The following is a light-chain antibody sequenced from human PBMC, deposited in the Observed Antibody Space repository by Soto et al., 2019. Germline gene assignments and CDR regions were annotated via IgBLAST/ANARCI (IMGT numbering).Light chain of an antibody. V-gene: IGKV3-11*01. J-gene: IGKJ1*01. CDR3: QQRDIWPWT. CDR1: QSVNRY. Sequence: EIVLTQSPATLSLSPGERATLSCWASQSVNRYFVWYQQKPGQAPRLIMYDASKRATGIPARFSGSGSGTDFTLTISSLEPEDFAVYYCQQRDIWPWTVGPGPKVDI. CDR2: DAS.